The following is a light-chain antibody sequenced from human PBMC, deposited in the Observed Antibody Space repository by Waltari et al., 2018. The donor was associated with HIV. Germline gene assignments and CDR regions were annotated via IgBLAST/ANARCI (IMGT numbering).Light chain of an antibody. CDR1: SYAFDLHNF. J-gene: IGLJ2*01. V-gene: IGLV2-14*01. CDR3: TTYTAKDSLL. CDR2: GAN. Sequence: SALTQPASVSGSPGQSVTISCPATSYAFDLHNFLPWHQQHPLKAPQLIILGANARPSGISSRFAASKSADTASLTISGLQSGDEADYYCTTYTAKDSLLIGSGTKLTVL.